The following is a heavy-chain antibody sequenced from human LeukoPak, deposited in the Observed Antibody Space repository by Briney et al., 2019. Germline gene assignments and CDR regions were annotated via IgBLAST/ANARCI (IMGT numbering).Heavy chain of an antibody. Sequence: SETLSLTCTVSGGSISSGSYYWSWIRQPAGKGLEWIGEINHSGSTNYNPSLKSRVTISVDTSKNQFSLKLSSVTAADTAVYYCARGRLPKQGYSYGLRARRLNWFDPWGQGTLVTVSS. D-gene: IGHD5-18*01. V-gene: IGHV4-61*10. CDR3: ARGRLPKQGYSYGLRARRLNWFDP. CDR1: GGSISSGSYY. CDR2: INHSGST. J-gene: IGHJ5*02.